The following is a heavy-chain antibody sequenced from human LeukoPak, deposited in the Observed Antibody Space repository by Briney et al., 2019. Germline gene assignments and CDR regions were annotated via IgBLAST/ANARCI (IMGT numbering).Heavy chain of an antibody. CDR1: GYSISSGYY. V-gene: IGHV4-38-2*02. J-gene: IGHJ2*01. CDR2: IYHSGST. D-gene: IGHD6-6*01. Sequence: SETLSLTCTVSGYSISSGYYWGWIRQPPGKGLEWIGSIYHSGSTYYNPSLKSRVTISVDTSKNQFSLKLSSVTAADTAVYYCARDGDSSSPNFDLWGRGTLVTVSS. CDR3: ARDGDSSSPNFDL.